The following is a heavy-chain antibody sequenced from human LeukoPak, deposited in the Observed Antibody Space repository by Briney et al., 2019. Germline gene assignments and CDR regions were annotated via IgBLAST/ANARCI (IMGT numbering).Heavy chain of an antibody. D-gene: IGHD3-16*01. CDR3: MKGGGQQQLTFGDY. Sequence: GGSLRLSCSASGFTFSNFSMHWVRQAPGKGLEYGSSISSNERSTYYADSVKGRFTISRDNSKNTLYLQMSSLRADDTAVYYCMKGGGQQQLTFGDYWGQGTLVTVSS. CDR1: GFTFSNFS. V-gene: IGHV3-64D*06. J-gene: IGHJ4*02. CDR2: ISSNERST.